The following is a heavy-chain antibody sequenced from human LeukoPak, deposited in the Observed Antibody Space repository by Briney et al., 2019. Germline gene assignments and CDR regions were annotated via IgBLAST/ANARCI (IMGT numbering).Heavy chain of an antibody. V-gene: IGHV4-34*01. CDR3: ARGGDSSSAYYFDY. CDR2: INHSGST. CDR1: GGSFSGYY. J-gene: IGHJ4*02. D-gene: IGHD6-13*01. Sequence: SETLSLTCAVYGGSFSGYYWSWIRQPPGKGLEWIGEINHSGSTNYNPSLKSRVTISVDTSKNRFSLKLSSVTAADTAVYYCARGGDSSSAYYFDYWGQGTLVTVSS.